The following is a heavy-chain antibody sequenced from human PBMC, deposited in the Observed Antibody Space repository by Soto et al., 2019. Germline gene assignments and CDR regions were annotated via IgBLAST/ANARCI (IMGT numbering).Heavy chain of an antibody. V-gene: IGHV3-30*18. CDR1: GFSFSSYG. Sequence: GGSLRLSCAASGFSFSSYGMHWVRQAPGKGLKWVAVISYDGRNKYYADSVKGRFTISRDNSKSTLYLQMNSLRAEDTAVYYCAKDVGFSNSWYIDDWGQGTLVTVAS. CDR2: ISYDGRNK. J-gene: IGHJ4*02. D-gene: IGHD6-13*01. CDR3: AKDVGFSNSWYIDD.